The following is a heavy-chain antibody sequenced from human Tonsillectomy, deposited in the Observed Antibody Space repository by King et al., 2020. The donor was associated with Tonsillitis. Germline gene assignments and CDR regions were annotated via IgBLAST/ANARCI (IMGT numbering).Heavy chain of an antibody. V-gene: IGHV1-58*01. Sequence: QLVESGPEVKKPGTSVKVSCKASGFTFTSSAVQWVRQARGQRLEWIGWIVVGSGNTNYAQKFQDRVTITRDMSTSTAYMELSSLRSEDTAVYYCAAGTYYYDSSGYTTSYYYGMDVWGQGTTVTVSS. J-gene: IGHJ6*02. CDR2: IVVGSGNT. CDR1: GFTFTSSA. CDR3: AAGTYYYDSSGYTTSYYYGMDV. D-gene: IGHD3-22*01.